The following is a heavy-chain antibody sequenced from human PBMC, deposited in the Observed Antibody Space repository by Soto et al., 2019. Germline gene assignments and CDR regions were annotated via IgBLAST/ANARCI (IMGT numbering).Heavy chain of an antibody. CDR3: ARDLKYRGSSSPYGMDV. D-gene: IGHD6-6*01. Sequence: EVQLVESGGGLVQPGGSLRLSCAASGFTFSNYDMHWVRQVTGKGLEWISGIGTAGDTYYAGSVKGRFTISRENAKNSLYLQMNSLRAGDTAVYYCARDLKYRGSSSPYGMDVWGQGTTVTVSS. CDR1: GFTFSNYD. CDR2: IGTAGDT. V-gene: IGHV3-13*01. J-gene: IGHJ6*02.